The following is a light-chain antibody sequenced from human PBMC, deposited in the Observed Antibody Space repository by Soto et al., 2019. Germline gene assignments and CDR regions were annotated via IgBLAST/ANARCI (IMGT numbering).Light chain of an antibody. CDR1: QSVSSN. Sequence: EKALTQSPVTLSLSPGERATLSCGASQSVSSNLAWYQQRPGQAPRLLIYGASTRASGVPDRFSGSGSGTEFILTISSLQSEDSAVYYCQQYGSSGTFGQGTKVDIK. CDR3: QQYGSSGT. J-gene: IGKJ1*01. CDR2: GAS. V-gene: IGKV3-15*01.